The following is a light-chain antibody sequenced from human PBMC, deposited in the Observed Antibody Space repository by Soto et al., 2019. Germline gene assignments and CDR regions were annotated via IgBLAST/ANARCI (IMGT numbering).Light chain of an antibody. V-gene: IGLV4-69*01. J-gene: IGLJ2*01. Sequence: QLVLTQSPSASASLGASVTLTCTLSSGHSNYAIAWHQQQSEKGPRYLMKLNSDGSHRKGDGIPDRFSGSSSGAERYLPISSLQSEDEADYYCQTWGSGIVVFGGGTKVTVL. CDR3: QTWGSGIVV. CDR2: LNSDGSH. CDR1: SGHSNYA.